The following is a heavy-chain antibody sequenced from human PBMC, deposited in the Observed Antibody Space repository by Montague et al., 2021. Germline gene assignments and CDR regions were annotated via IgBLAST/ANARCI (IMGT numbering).Heavy chain of an antibody. CDR3: AGDQDFSGGGDWFDH. V-gene: IGHV4-59*12. J-gene: IGHJ5*02. CDR1: GGSISKFY. CDR2: IYDSGTT. D-gene: IGHD3-10*01. Sequence: SETLSLTCTVTGGSISKFYWSWIRQSPGKGLEWIGFIYDSGTTNYNPSLKSRVTISADTSMNQFSLNLRSVTAVDTAVYYCAGDQDFSGGGDWFDHWGQGTLVTVSS.